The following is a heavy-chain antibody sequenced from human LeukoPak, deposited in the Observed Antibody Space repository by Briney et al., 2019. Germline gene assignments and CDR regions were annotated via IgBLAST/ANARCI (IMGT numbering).Heavy chain of an antibody. Sequence: PGGSLRLSCAASGFTVSSNYMSWVRQAPGKGLEWVSVIYSGGSTYYADSVKGRFTISRDNSKNTLYLQMNSLRAEDTAVYYCAREAAYGSGSYYQSDYWGQGTLVTVSS. J-gene: IGHJ4*02. D-gene: IGHD3-10*01. CDR1: GFTVSSNY. CDR2: IYSGGST. CDR3: AREAAYGSGSYYQSDY. V-gene: IGHV3-66*01.